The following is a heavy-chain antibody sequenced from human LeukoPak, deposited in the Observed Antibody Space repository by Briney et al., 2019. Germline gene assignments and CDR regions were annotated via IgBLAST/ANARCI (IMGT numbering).Heavy chain of an antibody. V-gene: IGHV4-59*01. Sequence: PSETLSLTCTVSGGSISCYYWSWIRQPPGKGLEWIGYIYYSGSTNYNPSLKSRVTISVDTSKNQFSLKLSSVTAADTAVYYCARASRGDYYYYYMDAWGKGTTVTVSS. CDR2: IYYSGST. CDR1: GGSISCYY. J-gene: IGHJ6*03. CDR3: ARASRGDYYYYYMDA.